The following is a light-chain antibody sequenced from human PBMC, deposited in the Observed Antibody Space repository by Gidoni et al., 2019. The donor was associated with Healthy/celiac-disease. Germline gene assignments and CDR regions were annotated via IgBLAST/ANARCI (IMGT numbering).Light chain of an antibody. CDR3: QVWDSSSDHVV. J-gene: IGLJ2*01. V-gene: IGLV3-21*04. CDR2: YDS. CDR1: NIGSKS. Sequence: SYMLTQPPSVSVAAGKTARITCGRNNIGSKSVHWYQQKPGQAPVLAIYYDSDRPSGIPERFSGSNSGNTATLTISRVEAGDEADYYCQVWDSSSDHVVFGGGTKLTVL.